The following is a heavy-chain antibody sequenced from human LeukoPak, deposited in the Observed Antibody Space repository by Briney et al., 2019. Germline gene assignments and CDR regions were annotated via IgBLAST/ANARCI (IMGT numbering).Heavy chain of an antibody. D-gene: IGHD3-22*01. V-gene: IGHV4-4*07. CDR1: GGSISSYY. J-gene: IGHJ4*02. CDR2: IYTSGST. Sequence: SETLSLTCTVSGGSISSYYWSRIRQPAGKGLEWIGRIYTSGSTNYNPSLKSRVTMSVDTSKNQFSLKLSSVTAADTAVYYCASTARRRVYDSSGYYQLDYWGQGTLVTVSS. CDR3: ASTARRRVYDSSGYYQLDY.